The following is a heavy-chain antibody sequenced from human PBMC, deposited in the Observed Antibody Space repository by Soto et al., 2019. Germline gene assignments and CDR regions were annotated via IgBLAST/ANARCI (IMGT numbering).Heavy chain of an antibody. V-gene: IGHV6-1*01. Sequence: QAQLQQSGPGLVKPSQTLSLTCAISGDSVSSKSATWSWIRQSPSRGLEWLGRTYYRSKWYNDYAVAVKGQIVINSDTSKNQFSLQLNSVTPEDTAVYYCARDGSGFHWYFDLWGRGTPVTVSS. CDR2: TYYRSKWYN. CDR1: GDSVSSKSAT. CDR3: ARDGSGFHWYFDL. J-gene: IGHJ2*01. D-gene: IGHD5-12*01.